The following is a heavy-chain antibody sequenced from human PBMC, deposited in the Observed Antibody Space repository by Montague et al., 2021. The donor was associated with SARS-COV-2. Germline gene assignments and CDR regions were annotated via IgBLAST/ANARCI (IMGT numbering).Heavy chain of an antibody. V-gene: IGHV4-39*07. CDR2: VYYTGHT. CDR3: AMDRAGHYYFDN. J-gene: IGHJ4*02. D-gene: IGHD3-10*01. CDR1: GGSTKTMSYY. Sequence: SETLSLTCSVSGGSTKTMSYYWAWIRQSPGKGLEWIASVYYTGHTYYTPSLAARTAISLDTDTNHFSLTLSSVAADDTAIYYCAMDRAGHYYFDNWGQGTLVIVSS.